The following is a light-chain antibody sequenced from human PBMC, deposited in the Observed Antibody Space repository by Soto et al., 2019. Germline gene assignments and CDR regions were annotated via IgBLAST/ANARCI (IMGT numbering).Light chain of an antibody. J-gene: IGKJ1*01. CDR1: HILLLINGYNY. V-gene: IGKV2-28*01. CDR2: LGS. CDR3: MQGVQTPRT. Sequence: DIEMTQSPLSLPVTPGESASISCRASHILLLINGYNYADWYLQKPGQPPQLLIYLGSNRAPGFPDRCSGSGSGTDFTLKISRVEAEDVGVFYCMQGVQTPRTFGQGTKLEIK.